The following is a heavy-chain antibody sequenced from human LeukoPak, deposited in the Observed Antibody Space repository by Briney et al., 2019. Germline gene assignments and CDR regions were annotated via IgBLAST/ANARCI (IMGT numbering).Heavy chain of an antibody. CDR2: ISAYNGNT. CDR1: GYTFTSYG. CDR3: ARAVPCSSISCYYYY. J-gene: IGHJ4*02. V-gene: IGHV1-18*01. D-gene: IGHD2-2*01. Sequence: ASVKVSCKASGYTFTSYGISWVRQAAGQGLEWMGWISAYNGNTNYAQKLQGRVTMTTDISTSTGYMELRSLRSDDTAVYYCARAVPCSSISCYYYYWGQGTLVTVSS.